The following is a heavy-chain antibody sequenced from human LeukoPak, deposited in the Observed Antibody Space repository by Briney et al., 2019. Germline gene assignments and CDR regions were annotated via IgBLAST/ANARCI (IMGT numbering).Heavy chain of an antibody. V-gene: IGHV3-30*04. J-gene: IGHJ6*02. D-gene: IGHD6-13*01. CDR3: AREAVDSSSWWDYYYYYGMDV. CDR2: ISYDGSNK. CDR1: GFTFSSYA. Sequence: GRSLRLSCAASGFTFSSYAMHWVRQAPGKGLEWVAVISYDGSNKYCADSVKGRFTISRDNSKNTLYLQMNSLRAEDTAVYYCAREAVDSSSWWDYYYYYGMDVWGQGTTVTVSS.